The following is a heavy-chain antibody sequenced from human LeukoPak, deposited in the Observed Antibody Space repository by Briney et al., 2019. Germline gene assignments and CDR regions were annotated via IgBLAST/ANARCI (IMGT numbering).Heavy chain of an antibody. D-gene: IGHD3-22*01. V-gene: IGHV3-30*03. J-gene: IGHJ6*03. CDR1: GFTFGSYG. Sequence: GGSLRLSCAVSGFTFGSYGMHWVRQAPGKGLEWVAVISYDGSNRYYADSVKGRFTISRDNAKNSLYLHMNSLRAEDTAMYHCARDPTRPGGYYDSSGYPYNYYYNYMDVWGKGTTVTVSS. CDR3: ARDPTRPGGYYDSSGYPYNYYYNYMDV. CDR2: ISYDGSNR.